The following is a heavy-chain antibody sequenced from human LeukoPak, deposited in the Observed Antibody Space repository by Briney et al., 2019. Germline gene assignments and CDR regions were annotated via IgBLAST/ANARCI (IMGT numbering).Heavy chain of an antibody. CDR2: IYSGGSI. CDR1: WFTVSSNY. V-gene: IGHV3-53*01. J-gene: IGHJ4*02. D-gene: IGHD5-24*01. Sequence: PGGSLRLSCAASWFTVSSNYMSWVRQAPGKGLQWVSVIYSGGSIYYADSVKGRFTISRDNSKNTLYLQMNSLRAEDTAVYYCARGWLQRSYWGQGTLVTVSS. CDR3: ARGWLQRSY.